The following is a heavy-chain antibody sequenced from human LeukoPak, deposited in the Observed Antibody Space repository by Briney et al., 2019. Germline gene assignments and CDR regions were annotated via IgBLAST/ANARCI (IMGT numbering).Heavy chain of an antibody. CDR3: ARNRRGSYRFDY. CDR2: IIPIFGTA. Sequence: SVKVSCKASGGTFSSYAISWVRQAPGQGLEWMGGIIPIFGTANYAQKFQGRVTITADESTSTAYMELSSLRSEDTAVYYCARNRRGSYRFDYWGQGTLVTVSS. CDR1: GGTFSSYA. V-gene: IGHV1-69*13. D-gene: IGHD1-26*01. J-gene: IGHJ4*02.